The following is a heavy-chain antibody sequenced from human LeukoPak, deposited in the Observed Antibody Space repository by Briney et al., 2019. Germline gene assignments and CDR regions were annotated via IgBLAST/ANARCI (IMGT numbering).Heavy chain of an antibody. CDR3: ARDGWELLHRFDY. CDR2: IYYSGST. V-gene: IGHV4-59*01. D-gene: IGHD1-26*01. Sequence: PSETLSLTCTVSGGSISSYYWSWIRQPPGKGLEWIGYIYYSGSTNYNPSLKSRVTISVDTSKNQFSLKLSSVTAADTAVYYCARDGWELLHRFDYWGQGTLVTVSS. J-gene: IGHJ4*02. CDR1: GGSISSYY.